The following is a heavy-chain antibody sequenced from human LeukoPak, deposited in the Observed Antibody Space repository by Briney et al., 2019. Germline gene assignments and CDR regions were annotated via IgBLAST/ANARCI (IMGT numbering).Heavy chain of an antibody. CDR3: AKGGYSSGWRNYFDY. J-gene: IGHJ4*02. V-gene: IGHV3-23*01. Sequence: GGSLRLSCAASGFTFSSYGITWVRQAPGKGLEWVSTISATGGSTYYADSVKGRFTISRDNSKDTLYLQMNSLRAEDTAVYYCAKGGYSSGWRNYFDYWGQGTLVTVSS. D-gene: IGHD6-19*01. CDR2: ISATGGST. CDR1: GFTFSSYG.